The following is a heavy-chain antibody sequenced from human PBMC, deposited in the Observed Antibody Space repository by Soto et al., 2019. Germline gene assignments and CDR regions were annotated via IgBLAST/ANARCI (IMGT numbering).Heavy chain of an antibody. CDR2: FIPIFDTA. Sequence: QVQLVQSGAEVKKPGSSVKVSCKASGGTFSSYAISWVRQSPGQELEWMGGFIPIFDTANYAQKFQGSVRITADESTGTAYMELSSLEPEDTAVYYCARVCPHGRLLWFGKLFPTSNWFDPWGQGTLVTVSS. D-gene: IGHD3-10*01. V-gene: IGHV1-69*01. CDR1: GGTFSSYA. J-gene: IGHJ5*02. CDR3: ARVCPHGRLLWFGKLFPTSNWFDP.